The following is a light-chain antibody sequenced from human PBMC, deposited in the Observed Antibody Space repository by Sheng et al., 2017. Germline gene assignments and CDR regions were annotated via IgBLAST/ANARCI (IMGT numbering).Light chain of an antibody. J-gene: IGKJ4*01. CDR2: DIS. CDR3: QQYQTYLVT. V-gene: IGKV1-5*03. Sequence: DIQMTQSPSTLSASVGDRVTITCRASHTINGWLAWYQQKPGKVPNLLIYDISTLQSGVPSRFSGSGSGTEFTLTISSLQPDDFATYYCQQYQTYLVTFGGGTKVEI. CDR1: HTINGW.